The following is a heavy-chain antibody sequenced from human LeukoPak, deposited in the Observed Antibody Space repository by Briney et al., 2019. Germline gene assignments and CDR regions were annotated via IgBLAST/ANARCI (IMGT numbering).Heavy chain of an antibody. V-gene: IGHV1-2*02. CDR3: ARGRDSDSWYFDWFDP. CDR1: GFTFTSSA. D-gene: IGHD6-13*01. CDR2: INPNTGGT. Sequence: ASVKVSCKASGFTFTSSAMHWVRQAPGQGLEWMGWINPNTGGTNYAQRFQGRVSMTRDTSISTAYMELNRLRSDDTAVYYCARGRDSDSWYFDWFDPWGHGTLVTVSS. J-gene: IGHJ5*02.